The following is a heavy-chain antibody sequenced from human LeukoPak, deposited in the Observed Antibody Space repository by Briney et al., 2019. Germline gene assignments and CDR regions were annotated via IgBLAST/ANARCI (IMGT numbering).Heavy chain of an antibody. J-gene: IGHJ5*01. Sequence: GGSLRLSCAASGFTFSSYNMNWVRQAPGKGLEWASYISSSSSTIYYADSVKGRFTISRDNAKNSLYLQMNSLRDEDTAVYYCARGFELITFGGAIGKLNWFDSWGQGTLVTVSS. CDR1: GFTFSSYN. D-gene: IGHD3-16*02. CDR3: ARGFELITFGGAIGKLNWFDS. CDR2: ISSSSSTI. V-gene: IGHV3-48*02.